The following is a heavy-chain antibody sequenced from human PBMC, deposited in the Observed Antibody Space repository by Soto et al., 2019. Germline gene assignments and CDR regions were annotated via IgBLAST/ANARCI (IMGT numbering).Heavy chain of an antibody. CDR1: GYTFTGYY. CDR2: INPNSGGT. V-gene: IGHV1-2*04. Sequence: ASVKVSCKASGYTFTGYYMHWVRQAPGQGLEWMGWINPNSGGTNYAQKFQGWVTMTRDTSISTAYMELSRLRSDDTAVYYFARGPSSDPYSKWSRWFDPWGQGTLVTVSS. CDR3: ARGPSSDPYSKWSRWFDP. J-gene: IGHJ5*02. D-gene: IGHD4-4*01.